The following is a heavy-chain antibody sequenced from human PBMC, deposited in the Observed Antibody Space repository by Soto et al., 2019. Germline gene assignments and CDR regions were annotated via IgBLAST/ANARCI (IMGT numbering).Heavy chain of an antibody. D-gene: IGHD4-17*01. Sequence: QVQLVQSGAEVKKPGSSVKVSCKASGGTFSSCAISWVRQAPGQGLEWMGGIIPIFGTANYAQKFQGRVTITAEESTRTAYMELSSLRSEDTAVYYCARRVTTVVTHDAFDIWGQGTMVTVSS. J-gene: IGHJ3*02. CDR2: IIPIFGTA. CDR1: GGTFSSCA. CDR3: ARRVTTVVTHDAFDI. V-gene: IGHV1-69*01.